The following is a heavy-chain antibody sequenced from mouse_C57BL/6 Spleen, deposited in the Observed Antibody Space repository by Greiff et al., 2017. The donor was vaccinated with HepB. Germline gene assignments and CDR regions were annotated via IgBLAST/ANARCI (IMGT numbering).Heavy chain of an antibody. D-gene: IGHD1-1*01. J-gene: IGHJ1*03. Sequence: QVQLQQPGAELVKPGASVKLSCKASGYTFTSYWMHWVKQRPGQGLEWIGMIHPNSGSTNYNEKFKSKATLTVDKSSSTAYMQLSSLTSEDSAVYYGARYYYGSSDRYVDGWGTGTTVTVAT. CDR2: IHPNSGST. CDR1: GYTFTSYW. CDR3: ARYYYGSSDRYVDG. V-gene: IGHV1-64*01.